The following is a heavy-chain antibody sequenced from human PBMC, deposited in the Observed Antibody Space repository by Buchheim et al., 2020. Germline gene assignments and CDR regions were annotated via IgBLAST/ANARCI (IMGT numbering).Heavy chain of an antibody. D-gene: IGHD2-15*01. Sequence: QVQLQESGPGLVKPSETLSLTCTVSGGSISSYYWSWIRQPPGKGLEWIGYIYYSGSTNYNPSLKSRVTISVDTSKNQFSLSLCSVTVAHTAVFFRPRVVGGGGYWFDPWGQGTL. J-gene: IGHJ5*02. CDR1: GGSISSYY. V-gene: IGHV4-59*01. CDR2: IYYSGST. CDR3: PRVVGGGGYWFDP.